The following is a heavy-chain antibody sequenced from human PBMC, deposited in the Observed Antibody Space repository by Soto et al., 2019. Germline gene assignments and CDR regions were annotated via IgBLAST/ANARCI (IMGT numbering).Heavy chain of an antibody. D-gene: IGHD3-3*01. J-gene: IGHJ4*02. CDR1: GGTFSSYA. CDR3: AGGITILGVVSYYFDY. V-gene: IGHV1-69*01. CDR2: IIPIFGTA. Sequence: QVQLVQSGAEVKKPGSSVKVSCKASGGTFSSYAISWVRQAPGQGLEWMGGIIPIFGTANYAQKFQGRVTITADESTSTADMELSSLRSEDTAVYYCAGGITILGVVSYYFDYWGQGTLVTVSS.